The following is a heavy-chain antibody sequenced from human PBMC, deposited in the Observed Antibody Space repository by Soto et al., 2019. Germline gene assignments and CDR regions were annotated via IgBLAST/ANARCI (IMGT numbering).Heavy chain of an antibody. Sequence: VSGPTLVNPTQTLTLTCTFSGFSLSTSGVGVGWIRQPPGKALEWLALIYWDDDKRYSPSLKSRLTITKDTSKNQVVLTMANMDPVDTATYYCAHTITVTTFLLVAEYFQHWGQGTLVTVSS. CDR3: AHTITVTTFLLVAEYFQH. CDR1: GFSLSTSGVG. D-gene: IGHD4-17*01. J-gene: IGHJ1*01. CDR2: IYWDDDK. V-gene: IGHV2-5*02.